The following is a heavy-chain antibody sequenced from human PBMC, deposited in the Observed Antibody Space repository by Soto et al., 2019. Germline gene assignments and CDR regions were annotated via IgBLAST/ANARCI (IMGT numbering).Heavy chain of an antibody. V-gene: IGHV3-30*03. Sequence: RSMRLYCPASVFTFSTSGMPWVRQAPGKGLEWVAVISYDGSNKYYADSVKGRFTISRDNSKNTLYLQMNSVRAEDTAVYYCARIAAHDYYYGMDVWGQGTTVTVTS. CDR3: ARIAAHDYYYGMDV. CDR2: ISYDGSNK. CDR1: VFTFSTSG. D-gene: IGHD6-6*01. J-gene: IGHJ6*02.